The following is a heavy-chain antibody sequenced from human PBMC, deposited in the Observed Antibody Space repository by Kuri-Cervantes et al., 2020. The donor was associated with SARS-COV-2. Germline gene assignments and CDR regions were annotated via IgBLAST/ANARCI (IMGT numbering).Heavy chain of an antibody. Sequence: GESLKTSCAASGFTFSNYAMHWVRQAPGKGLEWVAVISSDGSNKYYADYVKGRFTISRDNSKNTLYLQMDSLRADDTAVYHCAGETYYYDSSGEVKDYWGQGTLVTVSS. CDR3: AGETYYYDSSGEVKDY. V-gene: IGHV3-30-3*01. CDR1: GFTFSNYA. J-gene: IGHJ4*02. CDR2: ISSDGSNK. D-gene: IGHD3-22*01.